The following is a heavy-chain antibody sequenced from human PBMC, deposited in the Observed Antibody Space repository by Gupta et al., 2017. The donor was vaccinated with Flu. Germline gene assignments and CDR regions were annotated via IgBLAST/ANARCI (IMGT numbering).Heavy chain of an antibody. D-gene: IGHD5-12*01. CDR3: ARDGGKRVGTITGPDDY. CDR1: GFTFNSYT. Sequence: EVHLVESGGGLVKPGGSLSLPCAASGFTFNSYTMNWIRQAPGKGLEWVSAISSGSDYIYYRDSVMGRFTISRDNAKNSLYLQMSSLRAEDTAVYYCARDGGKRVGTITGPDDYWGQGTRVTVSS. J-gene: IGHJ4*02. CDR2: ISSGSDYI. V-gene: IGHV3-21*06.